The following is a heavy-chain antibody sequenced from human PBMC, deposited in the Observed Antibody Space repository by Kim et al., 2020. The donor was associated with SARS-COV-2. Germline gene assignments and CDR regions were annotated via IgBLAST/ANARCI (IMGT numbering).Heavy chain of an antibody. V-gene: IGHV4-34*01. CDR2: INHSGST. D-gene: IGHD6-13*01. CDR3: ARARLGRHRSSSWYWFDP. J-gene: IGHJ5*02. CDR1: GGSFSGYY. Sequence: SETLSLTCAVYGGSFSGYYWSWIRRPPGKGLEWIGEINHSGSTNYNPSLKSRVTISVDTSKNQFSLKLSSVTAADTAVYYCARARLGRHRSSSWYWFDPWGQGTLVTVSS.